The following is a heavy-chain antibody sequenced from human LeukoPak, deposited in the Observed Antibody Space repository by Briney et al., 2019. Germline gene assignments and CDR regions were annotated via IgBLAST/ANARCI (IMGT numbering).Heavy chain of an antibody. J-gene: IGHJ4*02. V-gene: IGHV1-3*01. Sequence: ASVKVSCKASGYTCTSYAMHWVRQAPGQRLEWMGWINAGNGNTKYSQKFQGRVTTTRDTSASTAYMELSSLRSEDTAVYYCARGSSSYPRYFDYWGQGTLVTVSS. CDR2: INAGNGNT. CDR1: GYTCTSYA. CDR3: ARGSSSYPRYFDY. D-gene: IGHD6-13*01.